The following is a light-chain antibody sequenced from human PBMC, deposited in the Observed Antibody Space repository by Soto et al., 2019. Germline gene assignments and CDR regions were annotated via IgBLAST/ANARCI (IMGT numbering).Light chain of an antibody. Sequence: EIVLTQSPATLSLSPGESVTLSCRTSQSVSTYFAWYQQKPGRAPRLLIYDASNRATGIPARFIGSGSGTDFTLTISSLEPEDFAVYYCQQRSNWPITFGQGTGLEIK. J-gene: IGKJ5*01. CDR1: QSVSTY. CDR2: DAS. CDR3: QQRSNWPIT. V-gene: IGKV3-11*01.